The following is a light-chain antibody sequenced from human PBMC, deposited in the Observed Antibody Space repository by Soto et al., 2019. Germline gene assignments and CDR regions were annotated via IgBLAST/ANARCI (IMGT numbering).Light chain of an antibody. V-gene: IGKV1-5*03. CDR3: QQYNSYPVT. J-gene: IGKJ1*01. Sequence: DIQMTQSPSTLSASVGDRVTITCRASQSISSWLAWYQQKPGKAPKLLICKASSLESGVPSRFSGSGSGTEFTLTISSLQPDDFATYYCQQYNSYPVTFGQGTKVEIK. CDR1: QSISSW. CDR2: KAS.